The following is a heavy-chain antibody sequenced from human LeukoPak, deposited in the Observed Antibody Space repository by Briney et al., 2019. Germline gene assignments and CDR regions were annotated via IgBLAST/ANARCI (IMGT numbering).Heavy chain of an antibody. Sequence: GGSLRLSCAASGFTFSNYEMNWVRQAPGEGLEWVSYISSSGSTIYYADSVKGRFTISRDNAKNSLYLQMNSLRAEDTAVYYCARDVVRLFDYWGQGTLVTVSS. D-gene: IGHD6-6*01. CDR1: GFTFSNYE. CDR2: ISSSGSTI. CDR3: ARDVVRLFDY. V-gene: IGHV3-48*03. J-gene: IGHJ4*02.